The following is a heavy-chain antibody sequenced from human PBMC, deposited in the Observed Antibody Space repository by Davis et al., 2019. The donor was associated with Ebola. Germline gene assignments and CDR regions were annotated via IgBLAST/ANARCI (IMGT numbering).Heavy chain of an antibody. V-gene: IGHV3-23*01. J-gene: IGHJ4*02. D-gene: IGHD2-8*01. Sequence: GESLKISCAASGFTFSSYAMSWVRQAPGKGPEWVSAISGSGGSTYYADSVKGRFTISRDNSKNTLYLQMNSLRAEDTAVYCCAKTAPTDIVLMVYAIPAFDYWGQGTLVTVSS. CDR1: GFTFSSYA. CDR3: AKTAPTDIVLMVYAIPAFDY. CDR2: ISGSGGST.